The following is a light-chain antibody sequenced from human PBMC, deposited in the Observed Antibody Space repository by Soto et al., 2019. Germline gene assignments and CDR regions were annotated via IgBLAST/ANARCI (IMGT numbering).Light chain of an antibody. CDR2: DAS. Sequence: DIQMTQSPSTLFASVGDRVTVTCRASQSISMWLAWFQQKPGKAPKLLIYDASTLESGVPSRFSGSGSGTEFTLTISSLQPDGFATYYCQQYNNYWTFGQGTKVDIK. V-gene: IGKV1-5*01. J-gene: IGKJ1*01. CDR1: QSISMW. CDR3: QQYNNYWT.